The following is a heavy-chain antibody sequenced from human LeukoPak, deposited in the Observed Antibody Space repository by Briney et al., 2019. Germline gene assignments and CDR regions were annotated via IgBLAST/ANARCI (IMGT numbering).Heavy chain of an antibody. CDR1: GYSFTSCW. Sequence: RGESLKISCKGSGYSFTSCWIGWVRQMPGKGLEWMGIIYPGDSDTRYSPSFQGQVTISADKSISTAYLQWSSLKAPDTAMYYCARLGGYTTYYFDYWGQGTLVTVSS. V-gene: IGHV5-51*01. CDR2: IYPGDSDT. CDR3: ARLGGYTTYYFDY. J-gene: IGHJ4*02. D-gene: IGHD2-2*02.